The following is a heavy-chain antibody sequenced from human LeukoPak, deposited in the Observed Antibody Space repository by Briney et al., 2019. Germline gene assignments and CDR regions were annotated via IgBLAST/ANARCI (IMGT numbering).Heavy chain of an antibody. V-gene: IGHV4-39*07. CDR2: IYYSGST. CDR3: ARIVPAMVRGVTPSHYFDY. CDR1: GGSISSSSYY. Sequence: PSETLSLTCTVSGGSISSSSYYWGWIRQPPGKGLEWIGSIYYSGSTYYNPSLKSRVTISVDTSKNQFSLKLSSVTAADTAVYYCARIVPAMVRGVTPSHYFDYWGQGTLVTVSS. J-gene: IGHJ4*02. D-gene: IGHD3-10*01.